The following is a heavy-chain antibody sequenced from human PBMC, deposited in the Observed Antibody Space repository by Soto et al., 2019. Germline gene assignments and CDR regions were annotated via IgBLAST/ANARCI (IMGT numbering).Heavy chain of an antibody. CDR1: GGTFSSYA. CDR2: IIPIFGTA. Sequence: SVKVCCKASGGTFSSYAISWVRQAPGHGLEWMGGIIPIFGTANYAQKFQGRVTITADESTSTAYMELSSLRSGDTAVYYCAREVDYDEKGDAFDIWGQGTMVTVSS. CDR3: AREVDYDEKGDAFDI. D-gene: IGHD3-22*01. J-gene: IGHJ3*02. V-gene: IGHV1-69*13.